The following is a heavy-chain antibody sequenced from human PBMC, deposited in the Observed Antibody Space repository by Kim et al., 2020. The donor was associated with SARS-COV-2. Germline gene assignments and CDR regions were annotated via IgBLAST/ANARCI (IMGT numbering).Heavy chain of an antibody. D-gene: IGHD5-12*01. J-gene: IGHJ5*02. Sequence: SETLSLTCTVSGGSISSGGYYWSWIRQHPGKGLEWIGYIYYSGSTYYNPSLKSRVTISVDTSKNQFSLKLSSVTAADTAVYYCARGGTKWLRFGRWFDPWRQGTLVTVST. CDR1: GGSISSGGYY. CDR3: ARGGTKWLRFGRWFDP. V-gene: IGHV4-31*03. CDR2: IYYSGST.